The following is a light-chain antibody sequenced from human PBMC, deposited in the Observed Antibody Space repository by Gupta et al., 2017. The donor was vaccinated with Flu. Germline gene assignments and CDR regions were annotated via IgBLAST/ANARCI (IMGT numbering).Light chain of an antibody. CDR1: NSDVGGYNY. CDR3: CSFAGRYTFYV. Sequence: QSALTQPRSVSGSPGQSVTISCTGTNSDVGGYNYVSWYQQHPGKAPKLMIYEVSKRPSGVPDRFSGSKSGNTASLTISGLQAEDEADYYCCSFAGRYTFYVFGTGTKVTVL. CDR2: EVS. J-gene: IGLJ1*01. V-gene: IGLV2-11*01.